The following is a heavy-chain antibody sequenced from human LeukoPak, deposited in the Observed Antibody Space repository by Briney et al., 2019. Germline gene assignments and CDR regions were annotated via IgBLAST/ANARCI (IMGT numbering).Heavy chain of an antibody. V-gene: IGHV3-30*18. D-gene: IGHD1-26*01. J-gene: IGHJ3*02. CDR3: AKDLKWEPDAFDI. CDR2: ISYDGSNK. Sequence: GRSLRLSCAASGFTFSSYGMHWVRQAPGKGLEWVAVISYDGSNKYYADSVEGRFTISRDNSKNTLYLQMNSLRAEDTAVYYCAKDLKWEPDAFDIWGQGTMVTVSS. CDR1: GFTFSSYG.